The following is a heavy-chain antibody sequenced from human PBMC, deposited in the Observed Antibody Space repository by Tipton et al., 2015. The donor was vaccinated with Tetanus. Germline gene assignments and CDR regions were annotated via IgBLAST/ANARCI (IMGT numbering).Heavy chain of an antibody. V-gene: IGHV4-59*12. J-gene: IGHJ4*02. CDR3: ARGEDAYKTGNY. CDR1: GGSMRSYY. D-gene: IGHD5-24*01. Sequence: TLSLTCIVSGGSMRSYYWSWIRQPPGKGLEWIGHIYSSGGARYNPSLKSRTTMSVDRSKSQFSLEVTSLTAADTAVYFCARGEDAYKTGNYWGQGTLVTVSS. CDR2: IYSSGGA.